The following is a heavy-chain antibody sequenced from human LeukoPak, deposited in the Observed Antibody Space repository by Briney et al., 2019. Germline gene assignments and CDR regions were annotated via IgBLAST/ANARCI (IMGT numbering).Heavy chain of an antibody. D-gene: IGHD3-10*01. Sequence: GGSLRLSCAASGFTFSSYEMNWVRQAPGKGLEWVSYISSSGSTIYYADSVKGRFTISRDNSKNTLYLQMNSLRAEDTAVYYCANYRYGSWSYYQAYWGQGTLVTVSS. CDR3: ANYRYGSWSYYQAY. CDR1: GFTFSSYE. J-gene: IGHJ4*02. CDR2: ISSSGSTI. V-gene: IGHV3-48*03.